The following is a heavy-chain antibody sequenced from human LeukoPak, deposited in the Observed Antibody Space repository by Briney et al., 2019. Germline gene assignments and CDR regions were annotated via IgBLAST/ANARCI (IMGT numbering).Heavy chain of an antibody. D-gene: IGHD4/OR15-4a*01. CDR3: ARAPDPTIHSGMDV. CDR1: GGSFSGYY. CDR2: INRSGST. Sequence: PSETLSLTCAVYGGSFSGYYWSWIRQPPGKGLEWIGEINRSGSTNYNPSPKSRVTISVDTSKNQFSLKLSSVTAADTAVYYCARAPDPTIHSGMDVWGQGTTVTVSS. V-gene: IGHV4-34*01. J-gene: IGHJ6*02.